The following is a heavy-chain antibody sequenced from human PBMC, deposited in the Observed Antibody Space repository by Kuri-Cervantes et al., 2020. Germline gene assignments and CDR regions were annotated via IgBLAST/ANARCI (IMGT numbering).Heavy chain of an antibody. Sequence: SETLSLTCTVSGGSISSYYWSWIRQHPGKGLEWIGYIYYSGSTYYNPSLKSRVTISVDTSKNQFSLKLSSVTAADTAVYYCARDRRDHYSYYGMDVWGQGTTVTVSS. D-gene: IGHD5-24*01. J-gene: IGHJ6*02. CDR1: GGSISSYY. CDR3: ARDRRDHYSYYGMDV. V-gene: IGHV4-59*06. CDR2: IYYSGST.